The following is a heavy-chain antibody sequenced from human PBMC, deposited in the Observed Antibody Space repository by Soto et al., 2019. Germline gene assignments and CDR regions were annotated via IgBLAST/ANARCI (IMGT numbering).Heavy chain of an antibody. D-gene: IGHD4-17*01. Sequence: SETLSLTCAVSGGSISSGGYSWSWIRQPPGKGLEWIGYIYHSGSTYYNPSLKSRVTISVDRSKNQFSLKLSSVTAADTAVYYCARALYGDYGYGNWFDPWGQGTLVTVSS. CDR2: IYHSGST. V-gene: IGHV4-30-2*01. J-gene: IGHJ5*02. CDR1: GGSISSGGYS. CDR3: ARALYGDYGYGNWFDP.